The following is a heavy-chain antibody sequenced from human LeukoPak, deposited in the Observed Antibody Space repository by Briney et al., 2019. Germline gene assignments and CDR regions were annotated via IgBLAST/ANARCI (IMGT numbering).Heavy chain of an antibody. CDR2: ISGSGGST. CDR3: AKIRRDSSGGYGTYFDY. V-gene: IGHV3-23*01. Sequence: PGGSLRLSCAASGITFSSYAMSWVRQTPGKGLEWVSSISGSGGSTYYADSVKGRFTISRDNSKNTLYLQMNNLRAEDTALYNCAKIRRDSSGGYGTYFDYWGQGTLVTVSS. D-gene: IGHD6-19*01. CDR1: GITFSSYA. J-gene: IGHJ4*02.